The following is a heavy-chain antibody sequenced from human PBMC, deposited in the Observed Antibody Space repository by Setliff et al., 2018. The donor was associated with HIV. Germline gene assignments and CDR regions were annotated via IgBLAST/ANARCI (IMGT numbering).Heavy chain of an antibody. CDR1: GFTFSSYA. V-gene: IGHV3-23*01. D-gene: IGHD3-16*01. CDR3: AREIQVVYTGGHYFYGMDV. J-gene: IGHJ6*02. CDR2: ISGGGGST. Sequence: PGGSLRLSCAASGFTFSSYAMSWVRQAPGKGLEWVSAISGGGGSTYYADSVKGRFTISRDNARNSLYLQMNNLGAGDTAVYYCAREIQVVYTGGHYFYGMDVWGQGTAVTVSS.